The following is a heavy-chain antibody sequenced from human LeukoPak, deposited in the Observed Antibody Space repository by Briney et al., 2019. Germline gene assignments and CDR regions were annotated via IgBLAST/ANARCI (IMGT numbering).Heavy chain of an antibody. CDR1: GFTFSDYW. CDR2: LNQDGSEK. Sequence: GGSLRLSCAASGFTFSDYWMSWVRQAPGKGLEWVANLNQDGSEKYYVDSVKGRFTISRDNAKNSLYLQMNSLRAEDTAVYYCARLRVGYYYGMDVWGQGTTVTVSS. V-gene: IGHV3-7*03. J-gene: IGHJ6*02. CDR3: ARLRVGYYYGMDV. D-gene: IGHD1-26*01.